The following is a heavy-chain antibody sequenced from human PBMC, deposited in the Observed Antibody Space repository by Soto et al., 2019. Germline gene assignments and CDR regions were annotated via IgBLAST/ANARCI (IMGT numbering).Heavy chain of an antibody. D-gene: IGHD5-12*01. Sequence: EEQLVESGGGLVKPGWSLRLSCAASGFTFSTSIMNWVRQAPGTGLEWVSSITSSSSHMFYADSVKGRFTISRDNARNSLYLQMNSLRAEDTAIYYCTTALGQVPTITWGQGTLVTVSS. CDR2: ITSSSSHM. CDR1: GFTFSTSI. V-gene: IGHV3-21*06. CDR3: TTALGQVPTIT. J-gene: IGHJ4*02.